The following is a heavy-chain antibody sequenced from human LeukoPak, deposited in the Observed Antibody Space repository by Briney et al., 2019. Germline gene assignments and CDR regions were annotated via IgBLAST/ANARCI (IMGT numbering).Heavy chain of an antibody. D-gene: IGHD4-23*01. V-gene: IGHV1-18*01. Sequence: ASVKVSCKASGYTFTSYGISWVRQAPGQGLEWMGWISAYNGNTNYAQKLQGRVTMTTDTSTSTAYMELRSLRSDDTAVYYCARDPIDYGGSGGRIDYWGQGTLVTVSS. CDR3: ARDPIDYGGSGGRIDY. J-gene: IGHJ4*02. CDR2: ISAYNGNT. CDR1: GYTFTSYG.